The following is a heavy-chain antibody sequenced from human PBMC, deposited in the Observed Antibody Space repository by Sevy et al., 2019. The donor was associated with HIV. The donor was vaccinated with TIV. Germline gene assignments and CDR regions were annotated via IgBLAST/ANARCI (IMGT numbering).Heavy chain of an antibody. Sequence: GGSLRLSCAASGFTFSSYAMNWVRQAPGKGLEWVSSGSGGNAYYADSVKGRFTISRDSSKNTVSLQMNSLRAEDSAISYCAKGTLIGAAGLDAFDIWGQGTKVTVSS. CDR2: SGSGGNA. CDR3: AKGTLIGAAGLDAFDI. J-gene: IGHJ3*02. V-gene: IGHV3-23*01. CDR1: GFTFSSYA. D-gene: IGHD6-13*01.